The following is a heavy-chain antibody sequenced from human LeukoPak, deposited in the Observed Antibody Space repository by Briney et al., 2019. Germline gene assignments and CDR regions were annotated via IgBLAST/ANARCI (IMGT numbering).Heavy chain of an antibody. CDR2: IIPIFGTA. Sequence: SVKVSCKASGGTFSSYAISWVRQAPGQGLEWMGRIIPIFGTANYAQKFQGRVTITADESTSTAYMELSSLRSEDTAVYYCARGPYYDFWSGYYDYWGQGTLVTVSS. CDR1: GGTFSSYA. D-gene: IGHD3-3*01. V-gene: IGHV1-69*13. J-gene: IGHJ4*02. CDR3: ARGPYYDFWSGYYDY.